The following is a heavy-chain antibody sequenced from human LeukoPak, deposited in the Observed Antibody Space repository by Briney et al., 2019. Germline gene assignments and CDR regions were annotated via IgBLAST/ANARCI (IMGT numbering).Heavy chain of an antibody. J-gene: IGHJ4*02. D-gene: IGHD3-22*01. V-gene: IGHV3-11*01. CDR3: ARTGVYYDSEFTVVSY. Sequence: PGGSLRLSCAASGFTFSDYYMSWIRQAPGEGLEWVSCISSSGSTIYYADSVKGRFTISRDNAKNSLYLQMNSLRAEDTAVYYCARTGVYYDSEFTVVSYWGQGTLVTVSS. CDR1: GFTFSDYY. CDR2: ISSSGSTI.